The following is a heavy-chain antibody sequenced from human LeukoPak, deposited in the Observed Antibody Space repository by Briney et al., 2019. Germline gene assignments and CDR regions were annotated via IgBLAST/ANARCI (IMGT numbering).Heavy chain of an antibody. Sequence: GGSLRLSCAASGFTFSGSAMHWVRQASGKGLEWVGRIRSKANNYATAYAASVTGRFTISRDDSKNTAYLQMNSLRAEDTAVYYCAPGLYGSGSYVFPWGQGTLVTVSS. J-gene: IGHJ5*02. CDR3: APGLYGSGSYVFP. CDR2: IRSKANNYAT. V-gene: IGHV3-73*01. D-gene: IGHD3-10*01. CDR1: GFTFSGSA.